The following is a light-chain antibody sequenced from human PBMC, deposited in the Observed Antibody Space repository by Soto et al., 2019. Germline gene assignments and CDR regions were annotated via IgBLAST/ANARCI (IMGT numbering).Light chain of an antibody. CDR1: QTIMTY. J-gene: IGKJ5*01. V-gene: IGKV1-17*01. CDR3: QQLNSFPIT. CDR2: AAS. Sequence: DIQMTQSPSSLSASVGDEVTITCRASQTIMTYLNWYQLKPGKPPRLLIYAASSLQSGVPSRFSGSGSGTEFTLTITSLQPEDFATYYCQQLNSFPITFGQGTRLEIK.